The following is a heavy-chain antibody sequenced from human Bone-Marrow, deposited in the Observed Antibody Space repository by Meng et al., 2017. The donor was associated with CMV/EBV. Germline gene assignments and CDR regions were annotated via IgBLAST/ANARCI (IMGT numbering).Heavy chain of an antibody. CDR3: ARDPDCTNGVCYYDS. V-gene: IGHV3-21*01. D-gene: IGHD2-8*01. CDR1: GFTFSSYS. Sequence: GESLKISCAASGFTFSSYSMNWVRQAPGKGLEWVSSISSSSSYIYYADSVKGRFTISRDNSKNTLYLQMNSLRAEDTAVYYCARDPDCTNGVCYYDSWGQGTLVTLSS. J-gene: IGHJ4*02. CDR2: ISSSSSYI.